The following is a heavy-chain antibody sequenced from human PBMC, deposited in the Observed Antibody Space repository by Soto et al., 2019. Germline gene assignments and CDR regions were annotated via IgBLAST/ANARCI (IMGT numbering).Heavy chain of an antibody. V-gene: IGHV3-48*03. J-gene: IGHJ6*02. CDR2: ISTSGGTT. CDR3: VRDNGGMDV. Sequence: EAQLAESGGGLVQPGGSLRLSCAASGFTFNNYDMNWVRQAPGKGLEWISRISTSGGTTWYADSVRGRFTISRDNAKNSLDLQMNSLTAADSAVYHCVRDNGGMDVWGQGTTVAVSS. CDR1: GFTFNNYD.